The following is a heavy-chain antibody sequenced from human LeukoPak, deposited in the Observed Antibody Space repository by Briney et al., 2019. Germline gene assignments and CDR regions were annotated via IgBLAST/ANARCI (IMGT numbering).Heavy chain of an antibody. D-gene: IGHD6-13*01. CDR3: ARVAEQQLFNWFDP. V-gene: IGHV3-21*01. Sequence: KPGGSLRLSCAASGFTVSSNYMSWVRQAPGKGLEWVSSISSSSSYIYYADSVKGRFTISRDNAKNSLYLQMNSLRAEDTAVYYRARVAEQQLFNWFDPWGQGTLVTVSS. J-gene: IGHJ5*02. CDR2: ISSSSSYI. CDR1: GFTVSSNY.